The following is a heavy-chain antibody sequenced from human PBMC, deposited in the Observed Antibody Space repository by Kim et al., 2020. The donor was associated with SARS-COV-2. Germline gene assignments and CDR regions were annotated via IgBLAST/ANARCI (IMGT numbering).Heavy chain of an antibody. CDR2: IKEDGSVK. CDR1: GFTFRNYW. CDR3: ARDGILSYTSSWDY. D-gene: IGHD6-13*01. J-gene: IGHJ4*02. V-gene: IGHV3-7*03. Sequence: GGSLRLSCGVYGFTFRNYWMSWVRQAPGKGLECVANIKEDGSVKQYVDSVKGRFTISRDNARNSLYLQMNSLRADDTAVYYCARDGILSYTSSWDYWGPGSLVTVSS.